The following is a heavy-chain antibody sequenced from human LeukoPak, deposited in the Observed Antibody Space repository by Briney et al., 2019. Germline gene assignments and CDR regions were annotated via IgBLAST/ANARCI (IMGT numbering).Heavy chain of an antibody. CDR3: ARESIFELVIED. CDR2: IYTSGTT. V-gene: IGHV4-4*07. Sequence: KSSETLSLTCTVSGGSMSTYYWSWIRQPAGKGLEWIGRIYTSGTTNYNPSLKSRVTMSLDTSKNQFSLKLTSGTAADTAVYYCARESIFELVIEDWGQGTLVTVSS. J-gene: IGHJ4*02. D-gene: IGHD3/OR15-3a*01. CDR1: GGSMSTYY.